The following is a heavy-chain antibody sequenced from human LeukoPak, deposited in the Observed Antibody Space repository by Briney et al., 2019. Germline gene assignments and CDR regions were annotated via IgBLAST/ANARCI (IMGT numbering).Heavy chain of an antibody. J-gene: IGHJ4*02. V-gene: IGHV1-18*01. CDR2: ISAYNGNT. CDR3: ARDKNYYGSGNLFDY. D-gene: IGHD3-10*01. CDR1: GYTFTSYG. Sequence: ASVKVSCEASGYTFTSYGISWVRQAPGQGLEWMGWISAYNGNTNYAQKLQGRVTMTTDTSTSTAYMELRSLRSDDTAVYYCARDKNYYGSGNLFDYWGQGTLVTVSS.